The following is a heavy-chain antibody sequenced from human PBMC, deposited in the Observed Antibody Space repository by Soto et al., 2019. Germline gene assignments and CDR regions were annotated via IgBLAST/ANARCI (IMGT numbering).Heavy chain of an antibody. CDR3: ARDHNGNRNFDY. CDR2: MSGGVST. J-gene: IGHJ4*02. CDR1: GFTFNNHA. D-gene: IGHD1-20*01. V-gene: IGHV3-23*01. Sequence: EVQLLESGGGLVQPGGSLKLSCAASGFTFNNHAMTWVRQAPGKGLEWVSAMSGGVSTYYADSVKGRFTISRDNSKNALYLQMNNVRLGDTAVYYCARDHNGNRNFDYWGQGTLVTVSS.